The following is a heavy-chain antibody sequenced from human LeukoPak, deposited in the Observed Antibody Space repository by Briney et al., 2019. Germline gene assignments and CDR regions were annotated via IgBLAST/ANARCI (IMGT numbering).Heavy chain of an antibody. CDR3: AREEGPYCGGDCAFPEPPNWFDP. D-gene: IGHD2-21*01. V-gene: IGHV1-18*01. CDR2: ISAYNGNT. J-gene: IGHJ5*02. CDR1: GYTLTELS. Sequence: ASVKVSCKVSGYTLTELSMHWVRQAPGQGLEWMGWISAYNGNTNYAQKLQGRVTMTTDTSTGTAYMELRSLRSDDTAVYYCAREEGPYCGGDCAFPEPPNWFDPWGQGTLVTVSS.